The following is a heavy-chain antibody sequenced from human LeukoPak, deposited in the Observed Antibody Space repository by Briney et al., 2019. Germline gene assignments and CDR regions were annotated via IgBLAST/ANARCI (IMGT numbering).Heavy chain of an antibody. J-gene: IGHJ6*04. CDR1: GFSLSTSGMC. D-gene: IGHD2-2*01. V-gene: IGHV2-70*01. CDR3: ARTPADIVVVPAAMRHYYYGMDV. CDR2: IDWDDDK. Sequence: SGPTLVNPTQTLTLTCTFSGFSLSTSGMCVSWIRQPPGKALEGLALIDWDDDKYYSTSMKTRLTISKDTSKNQVVLTMTNMDPVDTATYYCARTPADIVVVPAAMRHYYYGMDVWGKGTTVTVSS.